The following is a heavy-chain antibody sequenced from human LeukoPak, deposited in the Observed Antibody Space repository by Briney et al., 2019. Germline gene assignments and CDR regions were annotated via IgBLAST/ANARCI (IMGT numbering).Heavy chain of an antibody. CDR3: ARDRSYGDPSPSR. Sequence: GASVKVSCKASGYTFTSYGISWVRQAPGQGLEWMGWISAYNGNTNYAQKLQNRVAMTTDTSTSTAYMELRSLRSDDTAVYYCARDRSYGDPSPSRWGQGTLVTVSS. J-gene: IGHJ4*02. CDR1: GYTFTSYG. D-gene: IGHD4-17*01. V-gene: IGHV1-18*01. CDR2: ISAYNGNT.